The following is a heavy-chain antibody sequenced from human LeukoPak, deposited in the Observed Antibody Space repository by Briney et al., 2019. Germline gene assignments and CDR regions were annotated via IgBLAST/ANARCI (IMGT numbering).Heavy chain of an antibody. J-gene: IGHJ6*03. CDR1: GFTFSSYS. CDR3: ARYPAIDSIAAAEKRYYYYYHMDV. CDR2: ISSSSSTI. Sequence: SGGSLRLSCAASGFTFSSYSMNWVRQAPGKGLEWVSYISSSSSTIYYADSVKGRFTISRDNAKNSLYLQMNSLRAEDTAVYYCARYPAIDSIAAAEKRYYYYYHMDVWGKGTTVTVSS. D-gene: IGHD6-13*01. V-gene: IGHV3-48*01.